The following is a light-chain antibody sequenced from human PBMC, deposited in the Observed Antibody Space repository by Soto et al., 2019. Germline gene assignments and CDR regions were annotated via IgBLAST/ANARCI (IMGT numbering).Light chain of an antibody. Sequence: AILMTQPPSSLSASVGDRVTITCRASQDIRNELAWYQQKPGKGPNLLIYAASTSHTGVPSRFSGSGSGTYFTLTISSLQPEDSATSYCLQDYNYPRTFGQGTKVEIK. V-gene: IGKV1-6*01. CDR3: LQDYNYPRT. CDR1: QDIRNE. CDR2: AAS. J-gene: IGKJ1*01.